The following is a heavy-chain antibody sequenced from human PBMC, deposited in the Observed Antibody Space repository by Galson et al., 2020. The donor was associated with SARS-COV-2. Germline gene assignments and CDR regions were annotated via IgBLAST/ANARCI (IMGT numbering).Heavy chain of an antibody. J-gene: IGHJ6*02. CDR1: GLTFSSYE. Sequence: GGSLRLSCAASGLTFSSYEMNWVRQAPGKGLEWVSYISSSGSTIYYADSVKGRFTISRDNAKNSLYLQMNSLRAEDTAVYYCARDFYYGDYLYYYYYGMDVWGQGTTVTVSS. CDR2: ISSSGSTI. D-gene: IGHD4-17*01. V-gene: IGHV3-48*03. CDR3: ARDFYYGDYLYYYYYGMDV.